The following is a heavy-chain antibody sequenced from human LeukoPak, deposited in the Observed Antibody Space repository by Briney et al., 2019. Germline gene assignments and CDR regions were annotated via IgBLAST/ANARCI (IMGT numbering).Heavy chain of an antibody. D-gene: IGHD4-17*01. CDR2: IYWNDDN. CDR1: GFSLSTSGVG. V-gene: IGHV2-5*01. Sequence: SGPTLVNPTQTLTLTCTFSGFSLSTSGVGVGWIRQPPGKALEWLALIYWNDDNRYSPSLKSRLTITKDTSKNQVVLKMTKMDPVDTATYYCAHYGDYRFLYYFDYWGQGTLVTVSS. CDR3: AHYGDYRFLYYFDY. J-gene: IGHJ4*02.